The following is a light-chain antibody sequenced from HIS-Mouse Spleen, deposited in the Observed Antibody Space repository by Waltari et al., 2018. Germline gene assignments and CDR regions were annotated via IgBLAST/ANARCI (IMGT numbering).Light chain of an antibody. V-gene: IGLV2-23*01. Sequence: QSALTQPASVSGSPGQSITISCTGTSSDVGSDNLVSLYQQHPGKAPKLMIYEGSKRPSGVSNRFSGSKSGNTASLTISGLQAEDEADYYCCSYAGSSTYWVFGGGTKLTVL. J-gene: IGLJ3*02. CDR2: EGS. CDR1: SSDVGSDNL. CDR3: CSYAGSSTYWV.